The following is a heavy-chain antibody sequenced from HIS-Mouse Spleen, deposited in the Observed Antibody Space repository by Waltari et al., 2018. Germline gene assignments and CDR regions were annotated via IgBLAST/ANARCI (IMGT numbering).Heavy chain of an antibody. CDR3: AREIPYSSSWYDWYFDL. V-gene: IGHV4-39*07. D-gene: IGHD6-13*01. CDR2: IYYSGST. J-gene: IGHJ2*01. CDR1: GGSLSSSSYY. Sequence: QLQLQESGPGLVKPSETLSLTCTVSGGSLSSSSYYLGWIRQPPGKGLEWIGSIYYSGSTSYNPSLKSRVTISVDTSKNQFSLKLSSVTAADTAVYYCAREIPYSSSWYDWYFDLWGRGTLVTVSS.